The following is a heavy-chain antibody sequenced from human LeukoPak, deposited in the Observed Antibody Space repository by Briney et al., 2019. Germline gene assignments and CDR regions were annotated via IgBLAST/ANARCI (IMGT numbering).Heavy chain of an antibody. J-gene: IGHJ4*02. Sequence: GGSLRLSCAASGFTFSSYSMNWVRQAPGKGLEWVSSISSSSSYIYYADSVKGQFTISRDNAKNSLYLQMNSLRAEDTAVYYCARDQEDGDYVFDYWGQGTLVTVSS. CDR2: ISSSSSYI. D-gene: IGHD4-17*01. CDR1: GFTFSSYS. V-gene: IGHV3-21*01. CDR3: ARDQEDGDYVFDY.